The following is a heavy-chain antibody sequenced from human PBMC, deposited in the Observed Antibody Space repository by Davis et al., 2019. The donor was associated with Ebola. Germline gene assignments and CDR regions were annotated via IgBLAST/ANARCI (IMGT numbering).Heavy chain of an antibody. J-gene: IGHJ3*02. CDR1: EYIFTNYW. V-gene: IGHV5-51*01. CDR3: ASLRRTITGMDDGFDI. Sequence: GESLKISCKGSEYIFTNYWIGWVRQMPGKGLEWMGIIYPGDSDTRYSPSFQGQVTISADKSMKTAFLQWSSLKASDSGMYYCASLRRTITGMDDGFDIWGQGTMVTVSS. D-gene: IGHD2-8*02. CDR2: IYPGDSDT.